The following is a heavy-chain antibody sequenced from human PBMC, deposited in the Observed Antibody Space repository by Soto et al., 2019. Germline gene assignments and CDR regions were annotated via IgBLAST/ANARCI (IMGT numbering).Heavy chain of an antibody. Sequence: GGSLRLSCAASGFTFSSYSMNWVRQAPGKGLEWVSYISSSGSTIYYADSVKGRFTISRDNAKNSLHLQMNSLRDEDTAVYCCAREAKHPYSSSSLFYFDYWGQGTLVTVSS. CDR3: AREAKHPYSSSSLFYFDY. V-gene: IGHV3-48*02. J-gene: IGHJ4*02. CDR2: ISSSGSTI. D-gene: IGHD6-6*01. CDR1: GFTFSSYS.